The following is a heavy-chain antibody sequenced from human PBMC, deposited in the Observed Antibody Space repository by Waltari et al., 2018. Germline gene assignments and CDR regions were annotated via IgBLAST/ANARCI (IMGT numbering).Heavy chain of an antibody. Sequence: EVQLVESGGGLVQPGRSLRLSCAASGFTFDDYAMHWVRQAPGKGLEWVSGISWNSGSIGYADSVKGRFTISRDNAKNSLYLQMNSLRAEDTAVYYCARGPGSSSTAGYWGQGTLVTVSS. V-gene: IGHV3-9*01. CDR2: ISWNSGSI. J-gene: IGHJ4*02. D-gene: IGHD6-6*01. CDR3: ARGPGSSSTAGY. CDR1: GFTFDDYA.